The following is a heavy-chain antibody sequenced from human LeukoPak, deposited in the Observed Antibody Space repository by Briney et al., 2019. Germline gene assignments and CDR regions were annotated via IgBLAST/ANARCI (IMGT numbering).Heavy chain of an antibody. CDR3: AVFELDWFDP. CDR1: GGSISSYY. Sequence: PSETLSLTCTVSGGSISSYYWSWIRQPPGKGLEWIGYIYYSGSTNYNPSLKSRVTISVDTSKNQFSLKLSSVTAADTAVYYCAVFELDWFDPWGQGTLVTVSS. J-gene: IGHJ5*02. V-gene: IGHV4-59*01. D-gene: IGHD3-10*02. CDR2: IYYSGST.